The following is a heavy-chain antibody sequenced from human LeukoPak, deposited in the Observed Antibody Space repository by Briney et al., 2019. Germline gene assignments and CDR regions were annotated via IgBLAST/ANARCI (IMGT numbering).Heavy chain of an antibody. CDR1: GSSISSYY. CDR2: IYYSGSP. V-gene: IGHV4-59*01. CDR3: ARDPYYYDSSGYSSSHAFDI. D-gene: IGHD3-22*01. Sequence: PSETLSLTCTVSGSSISSYYCSWIPPPPGKVLEWIGYIYYSGSPTHNPSLKRRVTISVDTSKNQFSLKLSSVTAADTAVYYCARDPYYYDSSGYSSSHAFDIWGQGTMVTVSS. J-gene: IGHJ3*02.